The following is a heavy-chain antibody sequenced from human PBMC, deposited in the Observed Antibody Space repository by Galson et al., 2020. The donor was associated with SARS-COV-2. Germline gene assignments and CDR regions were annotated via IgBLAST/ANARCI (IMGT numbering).Heavy chain of an antibody. CDR2: IYYTGST. CDR3: ARRGWATVSGYFQH. CDR1: GGSISSSSYY. D-gene: IGHD4-17*01. V-gene: IGHV4-39*01. J-gene: IGHJ1*01. Sequence: ASETLSLTCTVSGGSISSSSYYWGWIRQPPGKGLEWIGSIYYTGSTYDNPSLKSRVTISVDTSQNQFSLKLSSVTAADTAVYYCARRGWATVSGYFQHWGQGTLVTVSS.